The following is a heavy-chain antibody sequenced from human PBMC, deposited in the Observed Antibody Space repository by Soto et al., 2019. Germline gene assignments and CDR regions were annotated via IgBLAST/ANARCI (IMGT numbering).Heavy chain of an antibody. Sequence: TGGSLRLSCAASGFTFSSYGMHWVRRAPGKGLEWVAVIWYDGSNKYYADSVKGRFTISRDNSKNTLYLQMNSLRAEDTAVYYCARGRDDAFGIWGQGTMVTVSS. CDR1: GFTFSSYG. CDR3: ARGRDDAFGI. V-gene: IGHV3-33*01. J-gene: IGHJ3*02. CDR2: IWYDGSNK.